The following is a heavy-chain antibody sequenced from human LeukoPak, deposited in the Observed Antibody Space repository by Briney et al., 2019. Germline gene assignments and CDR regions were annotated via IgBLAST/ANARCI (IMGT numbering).Heavy chain of an antibody. CDR3: ASRKLGNDY. CDR2: IYHSGST. Sequence: PSETLSLTCTVSGGSISTYYWSWIRQPPGKGLEWIGYIYHSGSTKYNPSLKSRVTISVDTSKNQFSLKLSSVTAADTAVYYCASRKLGNDYWGQGTLVTVSS. D-gene: IGHD7-27*01. V-gene: IGHV4-59*01. J-gene: IGHJ4*02. CDR1: GGSISTYY.